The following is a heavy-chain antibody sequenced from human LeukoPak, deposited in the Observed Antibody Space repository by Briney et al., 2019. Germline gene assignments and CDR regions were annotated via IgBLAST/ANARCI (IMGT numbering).Heavy chain of an antibody. CDR3: ARERDPYLYYFDY. J-gene: IGHJ4*02. CDR1: GFTFDNYG. CDR2: INWNGGSI. V-gene: IGHV3-20*04. Sequence: SGGSLRLSCAASGFTFDNYGLSWVRHAPGKGLEWVSGINWNGGSIGYADSVKGRFAISRDNAKNSLYLQMNSLRAEDTAVYYYARERDPYLYYFDYWGQGTLVTVSS.